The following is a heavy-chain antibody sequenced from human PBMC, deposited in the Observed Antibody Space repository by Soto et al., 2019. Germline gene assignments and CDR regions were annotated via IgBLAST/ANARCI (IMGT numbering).Heavy chain of an antibody. D-gene: IGHD3-22*01. CDR2: IYYSGST. V-gene: IGHV4-31*03. CDR3: ARDLAYYYGSSGPNDAFDI. Sequence: QVQLQESGPGLVKPSQTLSLTCTVSGGSISSGGYYWSWIRQHPGKGLEWIGYIYYSGSTYYNPSLKSRVTISVDTSKNQFSLKLSSVTAADTAVYYCARDLAYYYGSSGPNDAFDIWGQGTMVTVSS. J-gene: IGHJ3*02. CDR1: GGSISSGGYY.